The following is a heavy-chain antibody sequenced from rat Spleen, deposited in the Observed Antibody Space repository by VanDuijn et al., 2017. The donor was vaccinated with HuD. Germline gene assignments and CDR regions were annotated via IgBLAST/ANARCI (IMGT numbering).Heavy chain of an antibody. V-gene: IGHV5-7*01. CDR2: ISFDGSST. CDR3: ARRHYGYTDYFDY. D-gene: IGHD1-9*01. J-gene: IGHJ2*01. CDR1: GFTFSHYD. Sequence: EVQLVESGGGLVQPGGSLKLSCAASGFTFSHYDMAWVRQAPKKGLEWVAFISFDGSSTYYRDSVKGRFTISRDNAKSTLYLQMDSLRSEDTATYYCARRHYGYTDYFDYWGQGVMVTVSS.